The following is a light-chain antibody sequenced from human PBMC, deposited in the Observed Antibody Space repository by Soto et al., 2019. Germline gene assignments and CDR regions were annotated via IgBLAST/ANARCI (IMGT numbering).Light chain of an antibody. J-gene: IGLJ1*01. CDR2: DVS. CDR1: TSDVGRYNY. Sequence: SALTQPASVSGSPGQSISISCTGTTSDVGRYNYVSWYQQHPGKAPKLMIYDVSYRPSWVSNRFSGSKSGTTASLTISGLQAEDQAGYFFNLITTRSTYVFGTGTKVTVL. CDR3: NLITTRSTYV. V-gene: IGLV2-14*03.